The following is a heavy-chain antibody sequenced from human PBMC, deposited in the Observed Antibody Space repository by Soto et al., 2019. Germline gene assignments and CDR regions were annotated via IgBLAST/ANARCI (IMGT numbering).Heavy chain of an antibody. CDR3: ARVGGFDP. D-gene: IGHD3-16*01. V-gene: IGHV4-34*01. CDR2: INHSGST. J-gene: IGHJ5*02. Sequence: QVQLQQWGAGLLKPSETLSLTCAVYGGSFSGYYWSWIRQPPGKGLEWIGEINHSGSTNYNPSLKIRVTISVDTSKNQFSLKLSSVTAADTAVYYCARVGGFDPWCQGTLVTVSS. CDR1: GGSFSGYY.